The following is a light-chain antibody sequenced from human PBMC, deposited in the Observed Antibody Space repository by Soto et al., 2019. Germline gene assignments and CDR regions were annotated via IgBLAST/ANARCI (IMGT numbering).Light chain of an antibody. Sequence: EIVLTQSPGTLSLSPWERASLSCRASQTVSSVHLAWYQHKPGQAPRLLIYGASRRATGVPDRFSGSGSGTDFTLTISRLEPEDFAVYYCQQYDNSLWTFGQGTKVDIK. V-gene: IGKV3-20*01. CDR3: QQYDNSLWT. J-gene: IGKJ1*01. CDR2: GAS. CDR1: QTVSSVH.